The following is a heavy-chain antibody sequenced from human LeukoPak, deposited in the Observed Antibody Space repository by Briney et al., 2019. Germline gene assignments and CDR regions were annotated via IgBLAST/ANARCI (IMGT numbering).Heavy chain of an antibody. CDR2: IYDTGRT. V-gene: IGHV4-30-2*01. Sequence: PSQTLSLTCTVSSASISSGGYYWTWIRQPPGKGLEWIGYIYDTGRTSYNPALKSRVTMSVDKSNNRFSLELTSVTAADTAVYYCARAGATAGTWDAFDIWGQGTMVIVSS. J-gene: IGHJ3*02. CDR3: ARAGATAGTWDAFDI. D-gene: IGHD6-13*01. CDR1: SASISSGGYY.